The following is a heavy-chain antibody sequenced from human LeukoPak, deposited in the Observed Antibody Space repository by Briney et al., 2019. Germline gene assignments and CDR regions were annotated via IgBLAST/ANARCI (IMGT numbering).Heavy chain of an antibody. D-gene: IGHD3-10*01. CDR1: GFTFSNYW. CDR3: ARGDIDYYGSGREPNYYYGVDV. V-gene: IGHV3-7*01. J-gene: IGHJ6*02. Sequence: GESLRLSCAASGFTFSNYWMSWVRQAPGKGLEWVASIKRDGSEKDYVDSVKGRLTISRDNAKSSMYLQMNSLRAEDTAVYYCARGDIDYYGSGREPNYYYGVDVWGQGTTVTVSS. CDR2: IKRDGSEK.